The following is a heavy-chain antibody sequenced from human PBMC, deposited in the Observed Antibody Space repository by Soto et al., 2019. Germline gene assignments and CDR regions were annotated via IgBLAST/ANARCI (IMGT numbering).Heavy chain of an antibody. CDR3: AGPAATDY. CDR2: LITSDGST. Sequence: EVQLLVSGGGLVQPGGSLRLSCAASGFTFSSYAMNWVRQAPGKGLEWVSALITSDGSTYYADSVKGRFTISRDKSKNTLYLQMNSLRAEDTAVYYCAGPAATDYWGQGTLVTVSS. D-gene: IGHD2-2*01. J-gene: IGHJ4*02. CDR1: GFTFSSYA. V-gene: IGHV3-23*01.